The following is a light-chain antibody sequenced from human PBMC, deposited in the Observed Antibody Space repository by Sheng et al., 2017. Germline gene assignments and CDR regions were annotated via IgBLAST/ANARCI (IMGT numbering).Light chain of an antibody. CDR2: GAS. Sequence: EIVMTQSPATLSVSPGERATLSCRASQSVGNNLAWFQQMPGQVPRLLIYGASTRATGIPARFSGSGSGTDFTLTISSLEPEDFAVYYCQQRSNWLTFGGGTKVEIK. V-gene: IGKV3-11*01. CDR1: QSVGNN. J-gene: IGKJ4*01. CDR3: QQRSNWLT.